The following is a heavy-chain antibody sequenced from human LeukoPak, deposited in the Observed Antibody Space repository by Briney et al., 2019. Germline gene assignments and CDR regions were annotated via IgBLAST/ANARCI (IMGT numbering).Heavy chain of an antibody. CDR3: ARARGVGELFFDS. J-gene: IGHJ4*02. CDR1: GFIVSSNF. V-gene: IGHV3-53*01. D-gene: IGHD3-10*01. Sequence: GRSLRLSCGASGFIVSSNFMAWVRQSPAKGLEWVSIMYYTGTTHYADSVKGRFTISRDNSKNTVYLQMNSLRDDDTAVYYCARARGVGELFFDSWGQGTLVTVSS. CDR2: MYYTGTT.